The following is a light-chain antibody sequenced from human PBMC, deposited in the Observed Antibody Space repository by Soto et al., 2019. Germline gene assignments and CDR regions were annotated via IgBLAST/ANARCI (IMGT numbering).Light chain of an antibody. CDR3: QQYATSPT. V-gene: IGKV3-20*01. J-gene: IGKJ4*01. CDR1: QSVDINS. CDR2: GAS. Sequence: PGERATLSCRASQSVDINSLAWYQHKPGQAPRLLIYGASSRAPGISDRYSGRGSGTDFTLTINRLEPEDFAVYYCQQYATSPTFGGGTRLEIK.